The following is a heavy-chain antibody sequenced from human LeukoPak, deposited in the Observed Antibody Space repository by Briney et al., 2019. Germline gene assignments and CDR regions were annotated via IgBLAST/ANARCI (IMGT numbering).Heavy chain of an antibody. CDR3: ARWGSSSWYGYFDY. D-gene: IGHD6-13*01. J-gene: IGHJ4*02. CDR2: IYTSGNT. V-gene: IGHV4-4*07. Sequence: SETLSLTCTVSGGSISSYYWSWIRQPAGKGLEWIGRIYTSGNTNYNPSLKSRVTISVDTSKNQFSLKLSSVTAADTAVYYCARWGSSSWYGYFDYWGQGTLVTVSS. CDR1: GGSISSYY.